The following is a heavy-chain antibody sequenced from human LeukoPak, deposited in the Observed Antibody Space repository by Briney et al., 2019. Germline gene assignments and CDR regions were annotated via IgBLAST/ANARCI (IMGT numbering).Heavy chain of an antibody. CDR3: AKDPAPLFRYCSLFHLDY. J-gene: IGHJ4*02. D-gene: IGHD2-21*01. CDR2: IIPIFGTA. Sequence: SVKVSCKASGGTFSSYAISWVRQAPGQGLEWMGGIIPIFGTANYAQKFQGRVTITADESTSTAYMELSSLRSEDMAVYYCAKDPAPLFRYCSLFHLDYWGQGTLVTVSS. CDR1: GGTFSSYA. V-gene: IGHV1-69*13.